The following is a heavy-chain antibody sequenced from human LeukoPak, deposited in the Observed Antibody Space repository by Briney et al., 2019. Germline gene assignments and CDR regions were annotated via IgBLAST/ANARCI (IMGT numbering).Heavy chain of an antibody. J-gene: IGHJ6*03. CDR1: GFTFSSYS. CDR3: ARDQTTGNYYYMDV. Sequence: GGSLRLSCAASGFTFSSYSMNWVRQAPGKGLEWVSYISNSSSTMYYAHSVKGRFTISRDNAKNSLYLQMNSLSPEDTAVYYCARDQTTGNYYYMDVWGKGTTVTVSS. D-gene: IGHD4-11*01. V-gene: IGHV3-48*01. CDR2: ISNSSSTM.